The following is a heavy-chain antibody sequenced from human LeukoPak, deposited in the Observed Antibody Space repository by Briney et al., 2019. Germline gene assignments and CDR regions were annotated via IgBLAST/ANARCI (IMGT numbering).Heavy chain of an antibody. CDR3: ATSDIVATSFGD. D-gene: IGHD5-12*01. CDR2: IDPSDSYT. CDR1: GYSFTSYW. Sequence: GESLKISCKGSGYSFTSYWISWVRQMPVKGLEWMGRIDPSDSYTNYSPSFQGHVTISADKSISTAYLQWSSLKASDTAMYYCATSDIVATSFGDWGQGTLVTVSS. V-gene: IGHV5-10-1*01. J-gene: IGHJ4*02.